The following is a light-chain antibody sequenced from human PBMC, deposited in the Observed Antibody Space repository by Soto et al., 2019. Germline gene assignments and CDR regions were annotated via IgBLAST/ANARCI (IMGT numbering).Light chain of an antibody. J-gene: IGKJ1*01. CDR3: QQYAAASPWT. V-gene: IGKV1-5*01. CDR1: QSIGQW. Sequence: QMTQSHSTLSASIGDRVTITCRASQSIGQWLAWFQQKPGKAPKVLSYKASALQTGVPARFSASGSGTEFTLTISSLQPDDFAAYYCQQYAAASPWTFGQGSKGEV. CDR2: KAS.